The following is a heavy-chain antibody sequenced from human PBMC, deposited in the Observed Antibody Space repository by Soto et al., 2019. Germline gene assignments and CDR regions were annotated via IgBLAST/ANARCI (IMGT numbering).Heavy chain of an antibody. CDR3: ASREQYSGRIFEY. D-gene: IGHD1-26*01. J-gene: IGHJ4*01. V-gene: IGHV6-1*01. CDR1: GDSVSSNSAG. Sequence: QVQLQQSGPGLVKPSQTLSLTCAITGDSVSSNSAGWSWVRQSPSRGLEWLGRTYYRSKWYYEYAVSVRGRITINPDTSKNPCSLPLNSVTPEDTAVYFCASREQYSGRIFEYWGQITLVTVSS. CDR2: TYYRSKWYY.